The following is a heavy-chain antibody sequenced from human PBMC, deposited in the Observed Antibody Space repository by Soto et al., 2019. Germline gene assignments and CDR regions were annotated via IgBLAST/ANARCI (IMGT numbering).Heavy chain of an antibody. Sequence: PSETLSLTCTVSGGSISRYYWSWIRQPPGKGLEWIGYIYYSGSTNYNPSLKSRVTISVDTSKNQFSLKLSSVTAADTAVYYCARGGRYSSGWYYYYGMDVWGQGTTVTVSS. CDR3: ARGGRYSSGWYYYYGMDV. V-gene: IGHV4-59*01. CDR1: GGSISRYY. CDR2: IYYSGST. D-gene: IGHD6-19*01. J-gene: IGHJ6*02.